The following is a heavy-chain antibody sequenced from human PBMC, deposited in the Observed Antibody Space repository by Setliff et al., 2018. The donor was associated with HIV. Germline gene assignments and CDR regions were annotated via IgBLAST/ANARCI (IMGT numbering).Heavy chain of an antibody. Sequence: SETLSLTCSVTGGSIINYFWGWIRMPPGKGLEWIGYIYYSGSTDYNPSLKSRVTISVDTSKNQVSLKLNSVTAADTAVYYCARSPGVDTNMAFDYWGQGTLVTVST. V-gene: IGHV4-59*01. J-gene: IGHJ4*02. CDR2: IYYSGST. D-gene: IGHD5-18*01. CDR1: GGSIINYF. CDR3: ARSPGVDTNMAFDY.